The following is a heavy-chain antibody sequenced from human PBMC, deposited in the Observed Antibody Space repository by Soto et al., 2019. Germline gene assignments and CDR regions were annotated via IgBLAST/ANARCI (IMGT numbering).Heavy chain of an antibody. D-gene: IGHD3-22*01. J-gene: IGHJ4*02. CDR1: GYTFTSYG. CDR3: ARINYYDSSGYYVGYYFDY. Sequence: ASVEVSCKASGYTFTSYGISWVRQAPGQGLEWMGWISAYNGNTNYAQKLQGRVTMTTDTSTSTAYMELRSLRSDDTAVYYCARINYYDSSGYYVGYYFDYWGQGTLVTVSS. V-gene: IGHV1-18*01. CDR2: ISAYNGNT.